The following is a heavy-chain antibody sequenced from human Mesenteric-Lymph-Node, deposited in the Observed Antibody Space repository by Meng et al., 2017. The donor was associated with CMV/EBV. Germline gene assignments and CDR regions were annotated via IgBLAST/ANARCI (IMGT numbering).Heavy chain of an antibody. D-gene: IGHD3-3*01. V-gene: IGHV3-21*01. CDR1: GFTFSTYS. CDR3: ARGLSDDFWSGYLPGFDY. Sequence: GGSLRLSCAASGFTFSTYSMNWVRQAPGKGLEWVSSISSRSSNIYYADSVKGRFTISRDNAKNSLYLQMNSLRAEDTAVYYCARGLSDDFWSGYLPGFDYWGQGILVTVSS. CDR2: ISSRSSNI. J-gene: IGHJ4*02.